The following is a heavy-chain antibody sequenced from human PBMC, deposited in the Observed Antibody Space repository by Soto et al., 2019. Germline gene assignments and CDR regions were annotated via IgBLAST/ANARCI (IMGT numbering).Heavy chain of an antibody. D-gene: IGHD3-3*01. CDR3: ARAPYDFWSGYKDYFDY. Sequence: SETLSLTCAISGDSVSSNSAAWNWIRQSPSRGLEWLGRTYYRSKWYNDYAVSVKSRITINPDTSKNQFSLQLNSVTPEDTAVYYCARAPYDFWSGYKDYFDYWGQGTLVTVSS. V-gene: IGHV6-1*01. J-gene: IGHJ4*02. CDR2: TYYRSKWYN. CDR1: GDSVSSNSAA.